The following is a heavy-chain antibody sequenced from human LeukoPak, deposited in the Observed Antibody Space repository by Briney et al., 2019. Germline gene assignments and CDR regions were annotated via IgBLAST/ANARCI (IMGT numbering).Heavy chain of an antibody. D-gene: IGHD2/OR15-2a*01. V-gene: IGHV1-3*01. Sequence: ASVKVSCKASGGTFSSYAMHWVRQAPGQRLEWMGWINAGNGNTKYSQKFQGRVTITRDTSASTAYMELSSLRSEDTAVYYCARDVSTFGGFDLWGRGTLVTVSS. J-gene: IGHJ2*01. CDR1: GGTFSSYA. CDR3: ARDVSTFGGFDL. CDR2: INAGNGNT.